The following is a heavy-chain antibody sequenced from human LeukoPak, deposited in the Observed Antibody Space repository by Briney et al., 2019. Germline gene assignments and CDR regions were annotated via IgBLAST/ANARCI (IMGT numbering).Heavy chain of an antibody. J-gene: IGHJ3*02. CDR1: GDSISIYY. CDR3: ARHWGDSPNHSDDLYAFDI. V-gene: IGHV4-59*08. CDR2: IYYSGST. Sequence: SQTRSLTCTVSGDSISIYYWSWIRQPPRKGLEWIGFIYYSGSTNYNPFLRSVVTISVDTSKNEFSLKLSSVTAADTAVYYCARHWGDSPNHSDDLYAFDIWGQGTMVTVSS. D-gene: IGHD1-14*01.